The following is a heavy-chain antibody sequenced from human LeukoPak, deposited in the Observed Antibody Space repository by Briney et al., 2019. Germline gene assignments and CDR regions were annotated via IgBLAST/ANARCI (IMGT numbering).Heavy chain of an antibody. CDR2: IYSGGST. CDR1: GFTVSSNY. Sequence: GGSLRLSCAASGFTVSSNYMSWVRQAPGKGLEWVSVIYSGGSTYYADSVKGRFTISRDNSKNTLYLQMNSLRAEDTAVYYCARDIRKPWLGLLYYYYGMDVWGQGTKGTVSS. V-gene: IGHV3-66*01. D-gene: IGHD6-19*01. J-gene: IGHJ6*02. CDR3: ARDIRKPWLGLLYYYYGMDV.